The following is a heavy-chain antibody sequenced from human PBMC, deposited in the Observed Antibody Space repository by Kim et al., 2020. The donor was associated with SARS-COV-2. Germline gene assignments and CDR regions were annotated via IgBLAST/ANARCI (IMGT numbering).Heavy chain of an antibody. CDR1: GYSISSGYY. Sequence: SETLSLTCTVSGYSISSGYYWGWIRQPPGKGLEWIGSIYHSGSTSYNPSLKSRVTISVDTSKNQFPLKLSTVTAADTAVYYCARDSGPYCSGGSCYPYNWFDPWGKGTLVTVSS. V-gene: IGHV4-38-2*02. CDR2: IYHSGST. J-gene: IGHJ5*02. D-gene: IGHD2-15*01. CDR3: ARDSGPYCSGGSCYPYNWFDP.